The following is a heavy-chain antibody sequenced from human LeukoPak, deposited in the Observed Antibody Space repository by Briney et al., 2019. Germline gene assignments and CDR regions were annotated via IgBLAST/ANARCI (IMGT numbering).Heavy chain of an antibody. J-gene: IGHJ4*02. D-gene: IGHD2-2*02. Sequence: GGSLRLSCAASGFTFSSYSMHWVRQAPGKGLEWVSSISSSSSYIYYADSVKGRFTISRDNAKNSLYLQMNSLRAEDTAVYYCARDSRYCSSTSCYTGGLDYWGQGTLVTVSS. V-gene: IGHV3-21*01. CDR1: GFTFSSYS. CDR3: ARDSRYCSSTSCYTGGLDY. CDR2: ISSSSSYI.